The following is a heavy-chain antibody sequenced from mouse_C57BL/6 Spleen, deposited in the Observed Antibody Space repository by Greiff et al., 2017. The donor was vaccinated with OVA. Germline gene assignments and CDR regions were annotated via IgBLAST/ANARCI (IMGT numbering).Heavy chain of an antibody. Sequence: QFQLQQSGPELVRPGTSVKMSCKASGYTFTNYGIGWAKQSPGHGLEWIGVIYPGGGYTNYNEKFKGKATLTADKSSSTAYMQFSSLTSEDSAIYYCARMDYGTIYYAMDYWGQGTSVTVSS. J-gene: IGHJ4*01. CDR1: GYTFTNYG. D-gene: IGHD2-1*01. V-gene: IGHV1-63*01. CDR2: IYPGGGYT. CDR3: ARMDYGTIYYAMDY.